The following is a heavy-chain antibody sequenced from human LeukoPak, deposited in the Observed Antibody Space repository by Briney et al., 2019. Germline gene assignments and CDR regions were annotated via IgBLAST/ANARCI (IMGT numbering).Heavy chain of an antibody. CDR1: GGTFSSYA. V-gene: IGHV1-69*04. D-gene: IGHD5-12*01. CDR2: IIPILGIA. J-gene: IGHJ4*02. CDR3: AKDRGGGSGSDYSSSYHYFDY. Sequence: SVKVSCKASGGTFSSYAISWVRQAPGQGLEWMGRIIPILGIANYAQKFQGRVTITADKSTSTAYMELSSLRSEDTAVYYCAKDRGGGSGSDYSSSYHYFDYWGQGTLVAVSS.